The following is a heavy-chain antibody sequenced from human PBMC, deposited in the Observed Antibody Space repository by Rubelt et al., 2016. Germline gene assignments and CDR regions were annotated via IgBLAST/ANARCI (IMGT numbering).Heavy chain of an antibody. D-gene: IGHD6-19*01. V-gene: IGHV4-4*02. CDR2: IYYSGST. J-gene: IGHJ4*02. Sequence: ESGPGLVKPSGTLSLTCAVSGGSISSSNWWSWVRQPPGKGLEWIGEIYYSGSTYYNPSLKSRVTISVDTSKNQFSLKLSSVTAADTAVYYCARLSSGWYYFDYWGQGTLVTVSS. CDR1: GGSISSSNW. CDR3: ARLSSGWYYFDY.